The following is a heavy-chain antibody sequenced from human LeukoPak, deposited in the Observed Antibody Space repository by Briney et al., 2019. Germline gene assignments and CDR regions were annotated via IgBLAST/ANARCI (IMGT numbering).Heavy chain of an antibody. J-gene: IGHJ5*02. D-gene: IGHD3-9*01. CDR3: ARALRYFDWLSTSPEYNWFDP. CDR2: ISSSSSTI. CDR1: GFTFSSYS. Sequence: GGSLRLSCAASGFTFSSYSMNWVRQAPGKGLEWVSYISSSSSTIYYADSVKGRFTISRDNAKNSLYLQMNSLRAEDTAVYYWARALRYFDWLSTSPEYNWFDPWGQGTLVTVSS. V-gene: IGHV3-48*01.